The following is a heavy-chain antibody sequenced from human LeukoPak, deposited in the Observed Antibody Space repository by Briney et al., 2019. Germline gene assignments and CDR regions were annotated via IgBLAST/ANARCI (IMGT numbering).Heavy chain of an antibody. D-gene: IGHD5-12*01. CDR1: GGTFSSYA. J-gene: IGHJ4*02. Sequence: SVKVSCKASGGTFSSYAISWVRQAPGQGLEWMGGIIPIFGTANYAQKFQGRVTITTDESTSTAYMELSSLRSEDTGVYYCAAYGGYDYVPQTFDYWGQGTLVTVSS. CDR2: IIPIFGTA. V-gene: IGHV1-69*05. CDR3: AAYGGYDYVPQTFDY.